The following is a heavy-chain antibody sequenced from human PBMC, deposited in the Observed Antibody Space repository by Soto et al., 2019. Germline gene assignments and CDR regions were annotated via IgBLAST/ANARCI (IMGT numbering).Heavy chain of an antibody. V-gene: IGHV3-7*02. CDR2: IKQDGSNK. Sequence: GGSLRLSCAASGFTFSNYWMSLVRQAPGKGLEWVANIKQDGSNKYYADSVKGRFTISRDNSKNTLYLQMNSLRAEDTAVYYCARGGSSSWLTFDYWGQGTLVTVSS. J-gene: IGHJ4*02. CDR1: GFTFSNYW. D-gene: IGHD6-13*01. CDR3: ARGGSSSWLTFDY.